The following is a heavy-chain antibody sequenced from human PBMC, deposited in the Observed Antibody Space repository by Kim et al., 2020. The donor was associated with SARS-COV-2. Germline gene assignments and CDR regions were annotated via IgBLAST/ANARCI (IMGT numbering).Heavy chain of an antibody. CDR3: ARDSFWVFGGVIGHFDY. J-gene: IGHJ4*02. D-gene: IGHD3-16*02. Sequence: SVKVSCKASGGTFSSYAISWVRQAPGQGLEWMGGIIPIFGTANYAQKFQGRVTITADESTSTAYMELSSLRSEDTAVYYCARDSFWVFGGVIGHFDYWGPGTLVTVSS. V-gene: IGHV1-69*13. CDR1: GGTFSSYA. CDR2: IIPIFGTA.